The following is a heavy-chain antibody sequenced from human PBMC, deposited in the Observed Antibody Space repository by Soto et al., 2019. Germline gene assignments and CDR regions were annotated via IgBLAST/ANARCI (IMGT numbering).Heavy chain of an antibody. V-gene: IGHV4-34*01. J-gene: IGHJ5*02. CDR3: ARGDPQASYNWFDP. CDR2: INHSGST. CDR1: GGSFSGYY. Sequence: ASETLSLTCAVYGGSFSGYYWSWIRQPPGKGLEWIGEINHSGSTNYNPSLKSRVTISVDTSKNQFSLKLSSVTAADTAVYYCARGDPQASYNWFDPWGQGTLVTVSS.